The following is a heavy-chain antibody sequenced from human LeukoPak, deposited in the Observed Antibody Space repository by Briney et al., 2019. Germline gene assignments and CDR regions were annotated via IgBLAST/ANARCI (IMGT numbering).Heavy chain of an antibody. J-gene: IGHJ4*02. D-gene: IGHD6-19*01. V-gene: IGHV4-61*02. CDR2: IYTSGST. CDR3: ARETPGRYSSGWYEDY. Sequence: SSETLSLTCTVSGGSINRSGYYWSWLRQPAGKELEWIGRIYTSGSTNYNPSLQSRVTMSIDTSKNQFSLKLSSVTAADTAVYYCARETPGRYSSGWYEDYWGQGTLVTVSS. CDR1: GGSINRSGYY.